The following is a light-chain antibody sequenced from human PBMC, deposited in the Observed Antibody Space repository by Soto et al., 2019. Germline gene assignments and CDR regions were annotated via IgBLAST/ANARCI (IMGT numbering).Light chain of an antibody. CDR3: QQRSNWPPIT. V-gene: IGKV3D-20*02. CDR1: QSVSSSY. CDR2: DAS. J-gene: IGKJ5*01. Sequence: EIVLTQSPGTLSLSPGERATLSCRASQSVSSSYLAWYQQKPGLAPRLLIYDASNRATGIPATFSGSGSGTDFTLTISSLEPEDFAVYYCQQRSNWPPITFGQGTRLEIK.